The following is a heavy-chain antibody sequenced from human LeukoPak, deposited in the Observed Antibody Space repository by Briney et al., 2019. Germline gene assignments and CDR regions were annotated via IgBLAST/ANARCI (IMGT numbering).Heavy chain of an antibody. CDR1: GGSISSYY. V-gene: IGHV4-59*01. Sequence: SETLPLTCTVSGGSISSYYWSWIRQPPGKGLEWIGYIYYSGSTNYNPSLKSRVTISVDTSKNQFSLKLSSVTAADTAVYYCARSPTGNWFDPWGQGTLVTVSS. J-gene: IGHJ5*02. CDR3: ARSPTGNWFDP. D-gene: IGHD4-11*01. CDR2: IYYSGST.